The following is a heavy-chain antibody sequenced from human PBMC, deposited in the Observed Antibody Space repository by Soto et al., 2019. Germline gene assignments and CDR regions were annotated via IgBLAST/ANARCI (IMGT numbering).Heavy chain of an antibody. V-gene: IGHV3-48*02. CDR1: GFTFSSYS. D-gene: IGHD3-22*01. J-gene: IGHJ4*02. CDR2: ISSSSSTI. CDR3: ARDVFHDSRLRGVTSDY. Sequence: GGSLRLSCAASGFTFSSYSMNWVRQAPGKGLEWVSYISSSSSTIYYADSVKGRFTISRDNAKNSLYLQMNSLRDEDTAVYYCARDVFHDSRLRGVTSDYWGQGTLVTVSS.